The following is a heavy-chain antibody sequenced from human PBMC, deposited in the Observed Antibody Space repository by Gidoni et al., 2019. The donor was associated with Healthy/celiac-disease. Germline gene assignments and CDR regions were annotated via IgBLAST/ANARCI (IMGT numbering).Heavy chain of an antibody. D-gene: IGHD3-3*01. J-gene: IGHJ6*02. CDR3: ARGRDYDFWSGYPPYGMDV. V-gene: IGHV1-8*01. CDR1: GYTFTSYD. Sequence: QVQLVQSGAEVKKPGASVKVSCKASGYTFTSYDINWVRQATGQGLEWMGWMTPNSGNTGYAQKFQGRVTMTRNTSISTAYMELSSLRSEDTAVYYCARGRDYDFWSGYPPYGMDVWGQGTTVTVSS. CDR2: MTPNSGNT.